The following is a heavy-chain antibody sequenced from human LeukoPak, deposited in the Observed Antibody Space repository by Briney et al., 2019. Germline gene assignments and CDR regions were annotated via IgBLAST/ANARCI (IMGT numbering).Heavy chain of an antibody. J-gene: IGHJ3*02. CDR2: IKQDGSEK. CDR3: ARGWGDCAIINCCTGGDVFDI. V-gene: IGHV3-7*01. D-gene: IGHD2-8*01. Sequence: GGSLRLSCAASGFTFSYYWMSWVRQAPGKGLEWVANIKQDGSEKYYVDSVKGRFTISRDNAKKSLYLQMASLRAEDTAVYYCARGWGDCAIINCCTGGDVFDIWGQGTMVTVSS. CDR1: GFTFSYYW.